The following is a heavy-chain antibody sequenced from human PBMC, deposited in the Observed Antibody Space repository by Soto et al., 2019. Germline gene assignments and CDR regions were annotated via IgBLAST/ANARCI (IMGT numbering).Heavy chain of an antibody. V-gene: IGHV3-23*01. Sequence: GSLRLSCSTSGXTFKDCSISWVHQAPGKGLEWVSGISGSGGATYYTDSVEGRFTISKDFSKNTVSLQMTGLRVDDTAVYYCARTRTAFYRYYFDSWGQGALVTVS. CDR1: GXTFKDCS. CDR2: ISGSGGAT. J-gene: IGHJ4*02. CDR3: ARTRTAFYRYYFDS. D-gene: IGHD2-21*02.